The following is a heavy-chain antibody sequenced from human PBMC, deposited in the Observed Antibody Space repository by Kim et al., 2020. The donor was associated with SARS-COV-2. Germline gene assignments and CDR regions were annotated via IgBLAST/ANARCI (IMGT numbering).Heavy chain of an antibody. Sequence: SETLSLTCAVYGGSFSGYYWSWIRQPPGKGLEWIGEINHSGSTNYNPSLKSRVTISVDTSKNQFSLKLSSVTAADTAVYYCARGHTYYYGSGSYYNPRRYHGMDVWGQGTTVTVSS. V-gene: IGHV4-34*01. CDR3: ARGHTYYYGSGSYYNPRRYHGMDV. CDR2: INHSGST. J-gene: IGHJ6*02. D-gene: IGHD3-10*01. CDR1: GGSFSGYY.